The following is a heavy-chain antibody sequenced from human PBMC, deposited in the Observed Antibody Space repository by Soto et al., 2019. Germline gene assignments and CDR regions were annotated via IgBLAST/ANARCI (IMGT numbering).Heavy chain of an antibody. Sequence: QVQLVQSGAEVKKPGSSVKVSCKASGGTFSSYAISWVRQAPGQGLEWMGGIIPIFGTVNYAQKFQGRVTITADESTSTAYMELSSLRSEDTAVYYCARAGSQDIVVVVAAGGAFDIWGQGTMVTVSS. CDR1: GGTFSSYA. V-gene: IGHV1-69*12. CDR3: ARAGSQDIVVVVAAGGAFDI. J-gene: IGHJ3*02. CDR2: IIPIFGTV. D-gene: IGHD2-15*01.